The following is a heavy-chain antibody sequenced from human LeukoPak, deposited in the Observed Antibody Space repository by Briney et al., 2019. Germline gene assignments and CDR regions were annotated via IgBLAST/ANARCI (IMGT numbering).Heavy chain of an antibody. V-gene: IGHV4-30-2*01. CDR3: ARGLRGSPGVDY. CDR2: IYHSGST. Sequence: PQTLSLTCAVAGGSISSGGYSWSWLRQPPGKGLEWIGNIYHSGSTYYNPSIKSRVTISVDRSKNQFSLKLSSVTAADTAVYYCARGLRGSPGVDYWGQGTLVTVSS. D-gene: IGHD4-17*01. CDR1: GGSISSGGYS. J-gene: IGHJ4*02.